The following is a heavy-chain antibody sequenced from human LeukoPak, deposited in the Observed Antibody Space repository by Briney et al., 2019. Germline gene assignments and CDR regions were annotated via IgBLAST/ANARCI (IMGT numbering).Heavy chain of an antibody. J-gene: IGHJ4*02. CDR1: GGSISSSSYY. CDR2: IYYSGST. CDR3: ARQMEERITIFGVVIDYFDY. D-gene: IGHD3-3*01. V-gene: IGHV4-39*01. Sequence: SETLSLTCTVSGGSISSSSYYWGWIRQPPGKGLEWIGIIYYSGSTDYNPSLKSRVTISVDTSKNQFSLKLSSVTAADTAVYYCARQMEERITIFGVVIDYFDYWGQGTLVTVSS.